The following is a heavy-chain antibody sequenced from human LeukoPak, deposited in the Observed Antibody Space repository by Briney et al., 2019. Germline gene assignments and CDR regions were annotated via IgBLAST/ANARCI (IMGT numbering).Heavy chain of an antibody. D-gene: IGHD2-15*01. V-gene: IGHV4-59*01. CDR3: ARCSSKGMDV. CDR1: GGSISGYY. Sequence: SETLSVTCTVSGGSISGYYWSWIRQPPGKGMEWIGYIYYSGRTYYNPSLKSRVTISVDTSKNQFSLKLSSVTAADTAVYYCARCSSKGMDVWGQGTTVTVSS. CDR2: IYYSGRT. J-gene: IGHJ6*02.